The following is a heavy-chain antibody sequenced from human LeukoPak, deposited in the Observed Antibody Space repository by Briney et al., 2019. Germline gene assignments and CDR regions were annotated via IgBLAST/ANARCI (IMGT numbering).Heavy chain of an antibody. CDR1: GGSISSGDYY. CDR2: IYYSGST. V-gene: IGHV4-30-4*01. J-gene: IGHJ4*02. D-gene: IGHD2-21*02. Sequence: KASETLSLTCAVSGGSISSGDYYWSWIRQPPGKGLEWIGYIYYSGSTYYNPSLKSRVTISVDTSKNQFSLKLSSVTAADTAVYYCARVYCGGDCYGIDYWGQGTLVTVSS. CDR3: ARVYCGGDCYGIDY.